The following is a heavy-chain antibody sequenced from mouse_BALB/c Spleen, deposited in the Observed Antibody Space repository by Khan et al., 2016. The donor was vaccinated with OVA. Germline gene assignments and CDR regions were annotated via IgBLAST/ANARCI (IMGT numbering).Heavy chain of an antibody. CDR3: ARGNYYGYYFDY. V-gene: IGHV3-2*02. CDR2: ISYSGVT. J-gene: IGHJ2*01. D-gene: IGHD1-1*01. CDR1: GYSITSGYA. Sequence: EVQLQESGPGLVKPSQSLSLTCTVTGYSITSGYAWNCIRQFPGNKLEWMGYISYSGVTCYTPSLKSRISITRDTSKNQFFLQLNSVTTEDTATYYCARGNYYGYYFDYWGQGTTLTVSS.